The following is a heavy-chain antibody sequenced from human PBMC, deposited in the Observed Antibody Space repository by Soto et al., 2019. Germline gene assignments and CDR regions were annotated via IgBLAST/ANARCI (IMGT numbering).Heavy chain of an antibody. V-gene: IGHV4-59*01. CDR3: ARETRIVATRSNWFDP. Sequence: PSETLSLTCTVSGGSLSSYYWSWIRQPPGKGLEWIGYIYYSGSTNYNPSLKSRVTISVDTSKNQFSLKLSSVTAADTAVYYCARETRIVATRSNWFDPWGQGTLVTVSS. D-gene: IGHD5-12*01. CDR1: GGSLSSYY. CDR2: IYYSGST. J-gene: IGHJ5*02.